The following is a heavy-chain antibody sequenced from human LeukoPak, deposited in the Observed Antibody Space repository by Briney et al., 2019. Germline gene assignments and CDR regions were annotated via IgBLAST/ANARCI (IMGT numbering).Heavy chain of an antibody. Sequence: PSETLSLTCAVSGGSISSGGYRWTWIRQYPGKGLEWIGYINYSGSTYYNPSLKSRVIISVDTSKNQFSLNLNSVTAADTAVYYCAREMDARPRIVVWGQGTLVTVSS. J-gene: IGHJ1*01. CDR2: INYSGST. D-gene: IGHD2-21*01. CDR1: GGSISSGGYR. CDR3: AREMDARPRIVV. V-gene: IGHV4-31*11.